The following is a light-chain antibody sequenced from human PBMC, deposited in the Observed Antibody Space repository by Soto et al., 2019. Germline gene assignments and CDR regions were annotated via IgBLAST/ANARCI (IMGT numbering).Light chain of an antibody. V-gene: IGLV2-11*01. Sequence: QSALTQPRSVSGSPGQSVTISCTGTSSDVGGYNYVSWYQQHPDKAPKLMIYDVTKRPSGVPHRFSGSKSDNTASLTISGLQAEDEADYYCCSYVGASIYVFGTGTKVTVL. CDR3: CSYVGASIYV. J-gene: IGLJ1*01. CDR2: DVT. CDR1: SSDVGGYNY.